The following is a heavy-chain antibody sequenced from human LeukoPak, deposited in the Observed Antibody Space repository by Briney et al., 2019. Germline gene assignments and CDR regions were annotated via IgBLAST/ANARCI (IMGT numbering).Heavy chain of an antibody. CDR2: IKQDGSEK. Sequence: GGSLRLSCAASGFTFSNYWMSWLRHVPGKGLEWVANIKQDGSEKYYVDSVKSRFTISRDNAKNSLYLQMNSLRAEDTAVYYCARDPGYCSGGRCYSSWDYWGQGTLVTVSS. V-gene: IGHV3-7*01. J-gene: IGHJ4*02. D-gene: IGHD2-15*01. CDR3: ARDPGYCSGGRCYSSWDY. CDR1: GFTFSNYW.